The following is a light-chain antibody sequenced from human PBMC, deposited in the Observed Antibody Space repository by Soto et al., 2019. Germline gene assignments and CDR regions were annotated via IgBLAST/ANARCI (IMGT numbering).Light chain of an antibody. J-gene: IGKJ5*01. CDR2: AAS. CDR3: QQTHAVPLT. CDR1: QSISSW. V-gene: IGKV1-39*01. Sequence: DIQMTQSPSILSASVGDRVTITCRASQSISSWLAWYQQKPGKAPNLLIYAASSLHSGVPSRFSGSGSGTDFTLTISSLQPEDFAAYYCQQTHAVPLTFGQGTRLEIK.